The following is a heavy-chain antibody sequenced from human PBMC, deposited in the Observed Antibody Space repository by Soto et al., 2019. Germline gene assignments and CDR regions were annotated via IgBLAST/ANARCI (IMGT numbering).Heavy chain of an antibody. CDR3: ARDYDSSGYPLTGGMDV. Sequence: QVQLQESGPGLVKPSQTLSLTCTVSGGSISSGGYYWSWIRQHPGKGLGWIGYIYYIGSTYYNPSLKSRVTISVDTSKNQFSLKLSSVTAADTAVYYCARDYDSSGYPLTGGMDVWGQGTTVTVSS. CDR1: GGSISSGGYY. CDR2: IYYIGST. J-gene: IGHJ6*02. V-gene: IGHV4-31*03. D-gene: IGHD3-22*01.